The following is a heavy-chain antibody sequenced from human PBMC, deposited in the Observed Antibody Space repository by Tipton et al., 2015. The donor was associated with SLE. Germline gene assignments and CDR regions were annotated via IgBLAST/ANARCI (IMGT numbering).Heavy chain of an antibody. Sequence: LRLSCAVYGGSFSGYYWSWIRQPPGKGLEWIGYIYYSGNTNYNPSLKSRVTISVDTSKNQFSLKLSSVTAADTAVYYCWRRGMDVWGQGTTVTVSS. J-gene: IGHJ6*02. CDR2: IYYSGNT. V-gene: IGHV4-59*12. CDR1: GGSFSGYY. CDR3: WRRGMDV.